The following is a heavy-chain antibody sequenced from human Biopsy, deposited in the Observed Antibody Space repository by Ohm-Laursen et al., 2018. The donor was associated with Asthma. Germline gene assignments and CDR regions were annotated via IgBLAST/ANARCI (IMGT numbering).Heavy chain of an antibody. D-gene: IGHD4-17*01. V-gene: IGHV1-69*01. CDR2: VIPIYGTT. CDR1: GDILSSFG. J-gene: IGHJ6*02. Sequence: SSVKVSCNAHGDILSSFGIKWVRKAPGQGLEWMGGVIPIYGTTHTAQKFQGRVTFTADGSTSSAYMELSSLTSEDSAAYYCAREVSTVDYGYYYFAMDVWGQGTTVTVSS. CDR3: AREVSTVDYGYYYFAMDV.